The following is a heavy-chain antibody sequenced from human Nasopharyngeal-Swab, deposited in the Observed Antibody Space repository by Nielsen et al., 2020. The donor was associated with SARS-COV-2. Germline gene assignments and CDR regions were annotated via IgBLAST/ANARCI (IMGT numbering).Heavy chain of an antibody. CDR3: AKWWSVPSGDI. V-gene: IGHV3-33*06. D-gene: IGHD2-15*01. CDR2: IWYDGSNK. J-gene: IGHJ3*02. Sequence: GESLKISCAASGFTFSSYGMHWVRQAPGKGLEWVAVIWYDGSNKYYADSVKGRFTISRDNSKNTLYLQMNSLRAEDTAVYYCAKWWSVPSGDIWGQGTMVTVSS. CDR1: GFTFSSYG.